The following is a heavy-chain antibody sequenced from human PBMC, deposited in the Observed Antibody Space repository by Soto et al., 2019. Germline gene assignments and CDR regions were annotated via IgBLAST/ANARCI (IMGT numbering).Heavy chain of an antibody. Sequence: QLQLQESGPGLVKPSETLSLTCTVSCGSISSSSYDWGWIRQPPGKGLEWIGSIYYSGSTYSNPSLKSRVTISVDTSKNQFSLKLSSVTAADTAVYYCARHIYDYKIYYYYMDVWGKGTTVTVSS. V-gene: IGHV4-39*01. CDR2: IYYSGST. CDR1: CGSISSSSYD. CDR3: ARHIYDYKIYYYYMDV. J-gene: IGHJ6*03. D-gene: IGHD4-4*01.